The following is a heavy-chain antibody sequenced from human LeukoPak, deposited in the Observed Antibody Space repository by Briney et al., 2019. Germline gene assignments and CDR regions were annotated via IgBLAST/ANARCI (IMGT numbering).Heavy chain of an antibody. J-gene: IGHJ6*02. CDR3: ARDPYSSTWSYGMDV. CDR1: GFTFSDNW. V-gene: IGHV3-7*05. CDR2: IKQDGNEE. D-gene: IGHD6-6*01. Sequence: GGSLRLSCAASGFTFSDNWMSWVRQAPGKGLEWVANIKQDGNEEVYVDSVKGRFTISRDNAKNSLFLQMNTLRVEDTAVYYCARDPYSSTWSYGMDVWGQGTTVTVSS.